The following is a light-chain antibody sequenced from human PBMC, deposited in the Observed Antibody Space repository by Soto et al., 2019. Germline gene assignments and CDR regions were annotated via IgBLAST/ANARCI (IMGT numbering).Light chain of an antibody. CDR2: AAS. J-gene: IGKJ2*01. V-gene: IGKV1-39*01. CDR1: QSISSY. Sequence: DIRMTQSPSSLSASVGDRVTITCRASQSISSYLNWFQQKPGKAPSLLIYAASTLQSGVPSRFSGSGSGTDFTLTISSLQPEDFATYYCQQSVTTPYTFGQGTKLEIK. CDR3: QQSVTTPYT.